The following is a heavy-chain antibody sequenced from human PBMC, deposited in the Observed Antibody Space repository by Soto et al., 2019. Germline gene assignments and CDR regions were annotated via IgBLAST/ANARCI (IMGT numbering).Heavy chain of an antibody. Sequence: TGGSLRLSCAASGFSFSSHGMHWVRQAPGKGLEWVAVISHDGSNKYYGDSVRGRVTISRDNSKNTLYLQMNSLRVEDTAVYYCAKTRGWPPRPELDRGWDRDAFDIWGQGTMVTVSS. CDR1: GFSFSSHG. D-gene: IGHD6-19*01. CDR3: AKTRGWPPRPELDRGWDRDAFDI. V-gene: IGHV3-30*18. CDR2: ISHDGSNK. J-gene: IGHJ3*02.